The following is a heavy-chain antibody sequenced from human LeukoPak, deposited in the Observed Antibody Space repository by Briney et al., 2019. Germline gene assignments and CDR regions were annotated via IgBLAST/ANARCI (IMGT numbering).Heavy chain of an antibody. J-gene: IGHJ4*02. V-gene: IGHV3-74*01. Sequence: GGSLGLSCPASEPTFGDFWRNWFRQPPGKGLVWVALVKGDGRTTIYADSVKGRFTISRDNAKNTLYLQMNSPRADDSGVYYCATGHSYGYDYWGQGVLVTVSS. CDR2: VKGDGRTT. D-gene: IGHD5-18*01. CDR1: EPTFGDFW. CDR3: ATGHSYGYDY.